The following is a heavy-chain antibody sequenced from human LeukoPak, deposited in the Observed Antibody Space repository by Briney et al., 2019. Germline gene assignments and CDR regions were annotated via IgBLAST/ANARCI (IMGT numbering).Heavy chain of an antibody. CDR3: ARDPWHGALDI. Sequence: GGSLRLSCAGSGFSFSTSWMSWVRQAPGKGLEWVANMNQDGSDRYYVDSVKGRFTISRDNAKNSLYLQMNSLRAEDTAVYFCARDPWHGALDIWGQGTMVTVSS. J-gene: IGHJ3*02. CDR1: GFSFSTSW. V-gene: IGHV3-7*01. CDR2: MNQDGSDR.